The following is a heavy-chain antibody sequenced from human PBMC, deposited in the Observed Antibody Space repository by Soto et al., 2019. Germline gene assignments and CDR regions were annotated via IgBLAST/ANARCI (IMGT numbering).Heavy chain of an antibody. CDR2: INPSGGST. CDR3: AREPPNTIFGANDAFDI. Sequence: ASVKVSCKASGYTFTSYYMHWVRQAPGQGLEWMGIINPSGGSTSYAQKFQGRVTMTRDTSTSTVYMELSSLRSEDTAVYYCAREPPNTIFGANDAFDIWGQGTMVTVSS. CDR1: GYTFTSYY. V-gene: IGHV1-46*03. J-gene: IGHJ3*02. D-gene: IGHD3-3*01.